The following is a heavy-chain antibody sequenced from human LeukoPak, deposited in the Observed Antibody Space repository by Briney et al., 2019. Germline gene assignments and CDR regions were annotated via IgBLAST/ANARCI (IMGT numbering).Heavy chain of an antibody. CDR2: VLYSGGP. Sequence: SETLSLTCTVSGASINSRSYDWPSIRQLPGKGLEWIGSVLYSGGPSYNPSLKGRVNISLDTPKNQFSLRLTSVTAADTAVFYCASLKINYFNYWGQGRLVSVSS. CDR1: GASINSRSYD. CDR3: ASLKINYFNY. J-gene: IGHJ4*02. V-gene: IGHV4-39*01.